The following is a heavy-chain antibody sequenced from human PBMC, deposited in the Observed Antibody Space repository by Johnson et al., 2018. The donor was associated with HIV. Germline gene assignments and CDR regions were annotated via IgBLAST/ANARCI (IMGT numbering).Heavy chain of an antibody. CDR1: GFSVSSNY. J-gene: IGHJ3*02. V-gene: IGHV3-53*01. D-gene: IGHD6-13*01. CDR3: AIPTGAAAGAFDI. CDR2: IYSGGST. Sequence: VQLVESGGGLIQSGGSLRLSCAASGFSVSSNYMSWVRQAPGKGLEWVSIIYSGGSTYYADSVKGRFTISRDNSKNTLYLQMNSLRGEDTAVYYCAIPTGAAAGAFDIWGQGTMVTVSS.